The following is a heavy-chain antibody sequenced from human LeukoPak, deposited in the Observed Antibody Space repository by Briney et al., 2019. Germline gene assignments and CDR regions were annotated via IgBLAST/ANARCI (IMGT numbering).Heavy chain of an antibody. CDR2: TPGSGGST. CDR3: AKDFRIGYSAHFDY. CDR1: GFTFSSHA. J-gene: IGHJ4*02. V-gene: IGHV3-23*01. D-gene: IGHD2-21*01. Sequence: PGGSLTLSCAASGFTFSSHAMSWVRQAPGKGLEWVSGTPGSGGSTYYADSVKGRFSISRDNSKNTLYLQMDSLRGEDTAVYYCAKDFRIGYSAHFDYWGQGALVTVSS.